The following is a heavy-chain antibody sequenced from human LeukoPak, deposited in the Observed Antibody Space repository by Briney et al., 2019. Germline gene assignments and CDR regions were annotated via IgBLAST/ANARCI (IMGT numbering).Heavy chain of an antibody. D-gene: IGHD3-10*01. CDR2: IIPIFGTA. CDR1: GGTFSSYA. CDR3: AGAERNYYYGSGSSLGY. J-gene: IGHJ4*02. Sequence: AASVKVSCKASGGTFSSYATSWVRQAPGQGLEWMGGIIPIFGTANYAQKFQGRVTITADESTSTAYMELSSLRSEDTAVYYCAGAERNYYYGSGSSLGYWGQGTLVTVSS. V-gene: IGHV1-69*13.